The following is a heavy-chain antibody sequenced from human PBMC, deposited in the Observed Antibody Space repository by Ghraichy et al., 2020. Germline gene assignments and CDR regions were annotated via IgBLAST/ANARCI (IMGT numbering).Heavy chain of an antibody. CDR1: GFSFSNSW. J-gene: IGHJ4*02. D-gene: IGHD3-10*01. Sequence: GGSLRLSCKASGFSFSNSWMSWVRQSPEKGLEWVANINNDGKERYYVDSLEGRFTISRDNDKNSLFLQITRLRVDDTAVYYCARDPKRGALDSWGQGTLVAVSA. CDR2: INNDGKER. CDR3: ARDPKRGALDS. V-gene: IGHV3-7*03.